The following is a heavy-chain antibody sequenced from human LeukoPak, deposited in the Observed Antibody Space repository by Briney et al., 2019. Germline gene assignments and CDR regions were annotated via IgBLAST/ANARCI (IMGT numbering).Heavy chain of an antibody. CDR3: AKRGDSSSWYYYYMDV. Sequence: SETLSLTCSVSGGSISSGSYCWSWIRQPAGKGLEWIGHIHISGNTNYNPSLKSRVTISVGTSKNQFPLKLSSVTAADTAVYYCAKRGDSSSWYYYYMDVWGKGTTVTISS. CDR1: GGSISSGSYC. CDR2: IHISGNT. D-gene: IGHD6-13*01. V-gene: IGHV4-61*09. J-gene: IGHJ6*03.